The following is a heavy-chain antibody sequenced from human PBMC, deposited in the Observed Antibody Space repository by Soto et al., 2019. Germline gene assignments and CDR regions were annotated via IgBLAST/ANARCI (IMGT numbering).Heavy chain of an antibody. CDR2: ISESGDNT. CDR1: GFTFISYV. CDR3: ARDRDSRYLDWLLPIDY. J-gene: IGHJ4*02. Sequence: PVGSLRLSCAASGFTFISYVMSWVRQAPGKGLEWVSTISESGDNTYYADSVKGRFTISRDNGRKTLYLQVNSLRAEDTAVYFCARDRDSRYLDWLLPIDYWGQGTLVTVSS. V-gene: IGHV3-23*01. D-gene: IGHD3-9*01.